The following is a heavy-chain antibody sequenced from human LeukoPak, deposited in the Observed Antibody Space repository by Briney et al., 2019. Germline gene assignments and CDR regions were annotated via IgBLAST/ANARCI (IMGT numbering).Heavy chain of an antibody. CDR3: ARITRSSTTFFDY. J-gene: IGHJ4*02. CDR2: IYYSGST. Sequence: SETLSLTCTVSGGSISSSSYYWGWIRQPPGKGLEWIGSIYYSGSTYYNPSLKSRVTISVDTSKNHFSLKLSSVTAADTAVYYCARITRSSTTFFDYWGQGTLVTVSS. V-gene: IGHV4-39*02. D-gene: IGHD2-2*01. CDR1: GGSISSSSYY.